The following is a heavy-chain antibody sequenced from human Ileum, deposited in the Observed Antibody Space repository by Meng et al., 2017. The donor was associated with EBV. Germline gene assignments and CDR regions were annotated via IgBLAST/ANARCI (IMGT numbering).Heavy chain of an antibody. D-gene: IGHD4-17*01. CDR1: GWSFSDYY. J-gene: IGHJ4*02. CDR3: TRGLDYATQGY. V-gene: IGHV4-34*01. Sequence: QVQLQQWGAGLLKPSETLSLTCGVYGWSFSDYYWSWIRQSPGKGLEWLGEIHPSGITNYNPSLNSRVTISVDTSKNQFSLKLTSVTAADTAMYYCTRGLDYATQGYWGQGTLGTVSS. CDR2: IHPSGIT.